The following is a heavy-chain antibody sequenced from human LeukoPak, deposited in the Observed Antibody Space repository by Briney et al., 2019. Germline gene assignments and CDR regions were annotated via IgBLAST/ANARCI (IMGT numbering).Heavy chain of an antibody. V-gene: IGHV4-34*01. CDR2: INHSGST. CDR3: ALNPWETNYYYVDV. CDR1: GGSFSGYY. Sequence: SETLSLTCAVYGGSFSGYYWSWIRQPPGKGLEWIGEINHSGSTNYNPSLKSRVTISVDTSKNQFSLKLSSVTAADTAVYYCALNPWETNYYYVDVWGKGTTVTVSS. D-gene: IGHD1-14*01. J-gene: IGHJ6*03.